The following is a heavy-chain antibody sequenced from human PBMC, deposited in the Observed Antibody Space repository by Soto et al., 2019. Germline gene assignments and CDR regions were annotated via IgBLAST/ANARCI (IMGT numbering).Heavy chain of an antibody. CDR2: ISWTSGRI. CDR3: AKGQKIIEAFFDY. D-gene: IGHD3-3*02. Sequence: EVQLVESGGGLVQPCRSLRLSCAASGFTFDEYAMHWVRQALGQGLEWVSGISWTSGRIGYADSVKGRCTISRDNARNSLYLQMNSLRAEDTALYYCAKGQKIIEAFFDYWCQGTLVTVSS. V-gene: IGHV3-9*01. J-gene: IGHJ4*02. CDR1: GFTFDEYA.